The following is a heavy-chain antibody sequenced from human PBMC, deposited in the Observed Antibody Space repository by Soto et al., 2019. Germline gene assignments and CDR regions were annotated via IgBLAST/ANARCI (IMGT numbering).Heavy chain of an antibody. CDR3: ASSYGTSWYGDY. Sequence: QLVLVQSGAEVKKPGSSVTVSCKASGGTFNNYAVTWVRHAPGQGLEWIGGIIPVIGSANYAQKFQGRVTISADESTCTAYMDLNSLRSEDTAVYYCASSYGTSWYGDYWGQGTLVTVSS. D-gene: IGHD6-13*01. CDR2: IIPVIGSA. CDR1: GGTFNNYA. J-gene: IGHJ4*02. V-gene: IGHV1-69*01.